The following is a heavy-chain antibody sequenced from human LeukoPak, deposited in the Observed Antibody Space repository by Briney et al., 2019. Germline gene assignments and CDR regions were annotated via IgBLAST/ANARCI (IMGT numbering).Heavy chain of an antibody. Sequence: NPSETLSLTCTVSGGSISSYYWSWIRQPAGKGLEWIGRIDTSGNTNYKPSLKSRVTMSVDTSKNQFSLKLSSVTAADTAVYYCARAPSLSWFDPWGQGTLVTVSS. CDR1: GGSISSYY. CDR3: ARAPSLSWFDP. J-gene: IGHJ5*02. D-gene: IGHD2-15*01. V-gene: IGHV4-4*07. CDR2: IDTSGNT.